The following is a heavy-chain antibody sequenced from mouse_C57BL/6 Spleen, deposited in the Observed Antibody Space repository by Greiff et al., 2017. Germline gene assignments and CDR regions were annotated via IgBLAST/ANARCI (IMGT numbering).Heavy chain of an antibody. Sequence: VQLKESGPELVKPGASVKISCKASGYSFTDYNMNWVKQSNGKSLEWIGVINPNYGTTSYNQKFKGKATLTVDKSSSTAYMQLNSLTSEDSAVYYCAKGDSNPYAMDYWGQGTSVTVYS. CDR3: AKGDSNPYAMDY. D-gene: IGHD2-5*01. J-gene: IGHJ4*01. CDR1: GYSFTDYN. CDR2: INPNYGTT. V-gene: IGHV1-39*01.